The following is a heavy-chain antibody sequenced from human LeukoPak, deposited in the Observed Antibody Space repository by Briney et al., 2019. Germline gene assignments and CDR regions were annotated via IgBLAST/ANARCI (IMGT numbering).Heavy chain of an antibody. J-gene: IGHJ4*02. CDR3: ARDGITCTRDY. CDR1: GFIFSNYC. D-gene: IGHD1-7*01. CDR2: IRPDASAN. Sequence: GGSLRLSCAASGFIFSNYCMGWVRQAPGKGLEWVANIRPDASANFYADSVKGRFTISKDTAKNSLDLQMNSLRAEDTAVYYCARDGITCTRDYWGQGALVTVSS. V-gene: IGHV3-7*01.